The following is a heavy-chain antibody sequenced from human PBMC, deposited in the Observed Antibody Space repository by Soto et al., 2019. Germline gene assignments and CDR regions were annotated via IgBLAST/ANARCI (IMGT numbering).Heavy chain of an antibody. CDR2: ISYDGSNK. CDR3: ARPNRHYYYYGMDV. Sequence: QVQLVESGGGVVQPGRSLRLSCAASGFTFSSCAMHWVRQAPGKGLEWVAVISYDGSNKYYADSVKGRFTISRDNSKNTLYLQMNSLRAEDTAVYYCARPNRHYYYYGMDVWGQGTTVTVSS. J-gene: IGHJ6*02. D-gene: IGHD7-27*01. CDR1: GFTFSSCA. V-gene: IGHV3-30-3*01.